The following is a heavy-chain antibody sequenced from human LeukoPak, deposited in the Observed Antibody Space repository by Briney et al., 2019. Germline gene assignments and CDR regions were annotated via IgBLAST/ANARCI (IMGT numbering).Heavy chain of an antibody. CDR2: IYSGGST. CDR1: GFTVSSNY. CDR3: AREPDILTGFD. J-gene: IGHJ4*02. D-gene: IGHD3-9*01. V-gene: IGHV3-66*02. Sequence: GGSLRLSCAASGFTVSSNYMSWVRQAPGKGLEWVSVIYSGGSTYYADSVKGRFTISRDNSKNTLYLQMNSLRAEDTAVYYCAREPDILTGFDWGQGNLVTVSS.